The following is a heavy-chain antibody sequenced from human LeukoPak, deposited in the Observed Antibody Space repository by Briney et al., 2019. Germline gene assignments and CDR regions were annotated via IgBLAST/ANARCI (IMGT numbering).Heavy chain of an antibody. Sequence: GGSLRLSCAASGFTVSSDYMSWVRQAPGKGLEWVSAISGSGGSTYYADSVKGRFAISRDNSKNTLYLQMNSLRAEDTAVYYCAKGIGLVGATTYFDYWGQGTLVTVSS. CDR2: ISGSGGST. V-gene: IGHV3-23*01. CDR3: AKGIGLVGATTYFDY. CDR1: GFTVSSDY. D-gene: IGHD1-26*01. J-gene: IGHJ4*02.